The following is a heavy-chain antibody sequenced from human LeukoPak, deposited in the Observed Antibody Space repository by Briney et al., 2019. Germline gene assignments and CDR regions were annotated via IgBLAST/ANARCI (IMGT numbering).Heavy chain of an antibody. D-gene: IGHD3-3*01. CDR1: GFTFSSYA. CDR3: ARDRDFWSGYYAYYFDY. J-gene: IGHJ4*02. V-gene: IGHV3-30-3*01. CDR2: ISYDGTYK. Sequence: PGGSLRLSCAASGFTFSSYAIHWVRQAQGKGLEWLAVISYDGTYKYYADSVKGRFTISRDNAKNSLYLQMNSLRAEDTAVYYCARDRDFWSGYYAYYFDYWGQGTLVTVSS.